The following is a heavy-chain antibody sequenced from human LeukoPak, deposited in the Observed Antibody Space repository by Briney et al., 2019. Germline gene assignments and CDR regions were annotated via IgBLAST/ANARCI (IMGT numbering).Heavy chain of an antibody. Sequence: SETLSLTCTVSGGSISSYYWSWIRQPPGKGLEWIGYIYYSGSTNYNPSLKSRVTISVDTSKNQFSLKLSSVPAADTAVYYCARGYSYGYGIDYWGQGTLVTVSS. V-gene: IGHV4-59*01. CDR1: GGSISSYY. CDR2: IYYSGST. J-gene: IGHJ4*02. D-gene: IGHD5-18*01. CDR3: ARGYSYGYGIDY.